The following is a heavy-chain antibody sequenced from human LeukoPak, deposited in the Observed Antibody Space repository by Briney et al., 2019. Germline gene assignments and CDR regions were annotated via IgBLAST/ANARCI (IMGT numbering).Heavy chain of an antibody. CDR1: GGSISSYY. V-gene: IGHV4-59*08. Sequence: PSETLSLTCTVSGGSISSYYWPWIRQPPGKRLEWIGYIFDSGDTNYNPSLRSRVSISLDTSQNQFSLRLTSVTAADTAVYYCARQRIEYYYDTRGSSLFDYWGQGTLVTVSS. D-gene: IGHD3-22*01. CDR3: ARQRIEYYYDTRGSSLFDY. CDR2: IFDSGDT. J-gene: IGHJ4*02.